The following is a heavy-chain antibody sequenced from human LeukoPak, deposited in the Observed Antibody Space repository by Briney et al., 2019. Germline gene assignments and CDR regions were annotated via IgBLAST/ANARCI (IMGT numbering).Heavy chain of an antibody. J-gene: IGHJ3*02. V-gene: IGHV1-69*06. Sequence: SVTVSCKASGGTFSSYAISWVRQAPGQGLEWMGGIIPIFGTANYAQKFQGRVTITAAKSTSTAYMELSSLRSEDTAVYYCARALAVLASSVSGGAFDIWGQGTMVTVSS. CDR1: GGTFSSYA. CDR3: ARALAVLASSVSGGAFDI. D-gene: IGHD1-14*01. CDR2: IIPIFGTA.